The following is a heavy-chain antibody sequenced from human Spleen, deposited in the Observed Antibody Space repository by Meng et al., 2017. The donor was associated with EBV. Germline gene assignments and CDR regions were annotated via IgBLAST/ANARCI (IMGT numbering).Heavy chain of an antibody. Sequence: QVQLEESGPGLVTPSGTLSLTCTVSGGSVSSGSYYWSWIRQPPGKGLEWIGSIYYSGSTYYNPSLKSRVTISVDTSKNQFSLKLSSVTAADTAAYYCARLGSPVTPASWFDPWGQGTLVTVSS. V-gene: IGHV4-39*07. CDR2: IYYSGST. D-gene: IGHD2-15*01. J-gene: IGHJ5*02. CDR1: GGSVSSGSYY. CDR3: ARLGSPVTPASWFDP.